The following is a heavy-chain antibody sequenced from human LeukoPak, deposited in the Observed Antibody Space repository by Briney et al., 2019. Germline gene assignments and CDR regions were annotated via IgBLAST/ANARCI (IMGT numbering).Heavy chain of an antibody. CDR2: IYSGGST. V-gene: IGHV3-53*01. J-gene: IGHJ2*01. CDR1: GFTVSSNY. CDR3: ARDYGDYGNWYFDL. Sequence: PGGSLRLSCAASGFTVSSNYMSWVRQAPGKGLEWVSVIYSGGSTYYADSVKGRFTISRDNSKNTLYLQMNSLRAEDTAVYYCARDYGDYGNWYFDLWGRGTLVTVSS. D-gene: IGHD4-17*01.